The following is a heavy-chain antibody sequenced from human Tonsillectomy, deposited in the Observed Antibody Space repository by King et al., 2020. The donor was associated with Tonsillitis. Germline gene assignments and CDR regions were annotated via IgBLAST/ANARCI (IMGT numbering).Heavy chain of an antibody. V-gene: IGHV4-31*03. CDR1: GGSISSGGYY. Sequence: QLQESGPGLVKPSQTLSLTCTVSGGSISSGGYYWSWIRQHPGKGLEWIGYIYYSGSTYYNPSLKSRVTISVDTAKNQFSLKLSSVTAADTAVYYCARGLLEWSAPLDYWGQGTLVTVSS. CDR2: IYYSGST. CDR3: ARGLLEWSAPLDY. J-gene: IGHJ4*02. D-gene: IGHD3-3*01.